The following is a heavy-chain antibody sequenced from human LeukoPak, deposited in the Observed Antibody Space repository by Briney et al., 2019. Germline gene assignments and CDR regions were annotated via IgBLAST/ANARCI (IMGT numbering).Heavy chain of an antibody. Sequence: GRSLRFSCAASGFTFDDYAMHWVRQAPGKGLEWVSGISWNSGSIGYADSVKGRFTISRDNAKNSLYLQMNSLRAEDTALYYCAKDIEEGDSSLLRAFDIWGQGTMVTVSS. D-gene: IGHD3-22*01. V-gene: IGHV3-9*01. CDR2: ISWNSGSI. J-gene: IGHJ3*02. CDR3: AKDIEEGDSSLLRAFDI. CDR1: GFTFDDYA.